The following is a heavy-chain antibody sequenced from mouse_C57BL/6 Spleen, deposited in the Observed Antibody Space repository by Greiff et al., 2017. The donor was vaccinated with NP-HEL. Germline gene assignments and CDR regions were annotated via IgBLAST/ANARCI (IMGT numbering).Heavy chain of an antibody. D-gene: IGHD1-1*01. V-gene: IGHV1-9*01. CDR3: TREYYGSSYLYFDV. Sequence: QVQLQQSGAELMKPGASVKLSCKATGYTFTGYWIEWVKQRPGHGLEWIGEILPGSGCTNYHEKFKGKATFTADTSSNTAYMQLSSLTTEDSAIYNCTREYYGSSYLYFDVWGTGTTVTVSS. J-gene: IGHJ1*03. CDR2: ILPGSGCT. CDR1: GYTFTGYW.